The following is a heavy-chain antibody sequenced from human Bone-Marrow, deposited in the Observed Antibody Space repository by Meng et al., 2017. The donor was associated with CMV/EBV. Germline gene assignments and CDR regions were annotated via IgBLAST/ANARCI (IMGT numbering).Heavy chain of an antibody. D-gene: IGHD3-3*01. Sequence: GESLKISCAASGFTFSSYWMSWVRQAPGKGLEWVANIKQDGSEKYYVDSVKGRFTISRDNAKNSLYLQMNSLRAEDTAVYYCARDSGQYDFWSGYYGGDWFDPWGQGTLVTVSS. V-gene: IGHV3-7*01. CDR3: ARDSGQYDFWSGYYGGDWFDP. CDR2: IKQDGSEK. CDR1: GFTFSSYW. J-gene: IGHJ5*02.